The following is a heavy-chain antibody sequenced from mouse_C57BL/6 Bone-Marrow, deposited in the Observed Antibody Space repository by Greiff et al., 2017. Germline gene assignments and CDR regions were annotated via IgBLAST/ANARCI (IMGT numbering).Heavy chain of an antibody. CDR1: GYTFTDHT. V-gene: IGHV1-78*01. D-gene: IGHD1-1*01. CDR2: IYPRDGST. CDR3: ARERGSYYYGSGWYFDV. J-gene: IGHJ1*03. Sequence: QVQLQQSDAELVKPGASVKISCKVSGYTFTDHTIHWMKQRPEQGLAWIGYIYPRDGSTKYNEKFKGKATLTADKSSSTAYMQLNSLTSEDSAVYFCARERGSYYYGSGWYFDVWGTGTTVTVSS.